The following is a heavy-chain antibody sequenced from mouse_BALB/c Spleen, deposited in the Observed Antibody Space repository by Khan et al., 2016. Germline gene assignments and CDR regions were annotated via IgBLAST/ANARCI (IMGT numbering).Heavy chain of an antibody. V-gene: IGHV3-2*02. Sequence: VQLQRSGPGLVKPSPSLSLTCTVTGYSITSGYGWNWIRQFPGNKLEWMGYISYSGSTKYNPSLKSRISITRDTSKNQFFLQLNSVTTEDTATYYCARTARITYWGQGTTLTVSS. CDR2: ISYSGST. J-gene: IGHJ2*01. CDR3: ARTARITY. CDR1: GYSITSGYG. D-gene: IGHD1-2*01.